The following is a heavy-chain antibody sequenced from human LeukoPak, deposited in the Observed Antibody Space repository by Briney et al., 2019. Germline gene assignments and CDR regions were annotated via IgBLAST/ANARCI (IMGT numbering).Heavy chain of an antibody. CDR2: ISSSGTTI. D-gene: IGHD6-13*01. V-gene: IGHV3-48*03. CDR1: GFTFSSYE. Sequence: GGSLRLSCGASGFTFSSYEMNWVRQAPGKGLEWVSYISSSGTTIYYADAVKGRFTISRDNAKNSLYLQMNSLRAEDTAVYYCARAQSREQQLPFDYWGQGTLVTVSS. J-gene: IGHJ4*02. CDR3: ARAQSREQQLPFDY.